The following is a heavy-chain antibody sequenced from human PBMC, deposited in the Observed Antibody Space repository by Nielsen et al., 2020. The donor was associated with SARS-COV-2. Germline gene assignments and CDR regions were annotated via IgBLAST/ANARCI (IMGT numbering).Heavy chain of an antibody. CDR2: IKQDGSEK. CDR3: ARGIAAADY. D-gene: IGHD6-25*01. J-gene: IGHJ4*02. V-gene: IGHV3-7*03. Sequence: GESLKISCAASGFTFSSYWMSWVRQAPGKGLEWVANIKQDGSEKYYVDSVKGRFTISRDNAKNSLYLQMNSLRAEDTAVYYCARGIAAADYWGQGTLVTVSS. CDR1: GFTFSSYW.